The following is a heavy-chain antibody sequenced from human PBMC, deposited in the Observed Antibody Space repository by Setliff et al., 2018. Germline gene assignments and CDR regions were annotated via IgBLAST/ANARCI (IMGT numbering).Heavy chain of an antibody. D-gene: IGHD4-17*01. Sequence: SETLSLTCTVYGGSFTGYYWSWFRQVPGKGLEWIGSISHSGSTYYNPSLRSRVTISLDTSKNQFSPKLTSVTAADTAVYYCAGGRRYDYGWDFDYWGQGTLVTVSS. J-gene: IGHJ4*02. CDR3: AGGRRYDYGWDFDY. CDR2: ISHSGST. CDR1: GGSFTGYY. V-gene: IGHV4-34*01.